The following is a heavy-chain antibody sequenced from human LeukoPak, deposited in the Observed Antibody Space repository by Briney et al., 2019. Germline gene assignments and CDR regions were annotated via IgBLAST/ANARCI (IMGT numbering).Heavy chain of an antibody. CDR1: GYTFTGYY. CDR2: INPNSGGT. D-gene: IGHD4-17*01. CDR3: ARVDYGDHQYFQQ. V-gene: IGHV1-2*02. J-gene: IGHJ1*01. Sequence: ASVKVSCKASGYTFTGYYMHWVRQAPGQGLEWMGWINPNSGGTNYAQKFQGRVTMTRDTSISTAYMELSRLRSDDTAVYYCARVDYGDHQYFQQWGQGTLVTVSS.